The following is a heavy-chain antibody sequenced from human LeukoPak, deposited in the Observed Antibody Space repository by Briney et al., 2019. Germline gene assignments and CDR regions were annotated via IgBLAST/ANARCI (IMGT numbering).Heavy chain of an antibody. CDR3: ARSGSGSTYYFDY. CDR1: GGSISSGGYY. V-gene: IGHV4-31*03. D-gene: IGHD3-10*01. CDR2: IYYSGST. J-gene: IGHJ4*02. Sequence: TSETLSLTCTVSGGSISSGGYYWSWIRQHPGKGLEWIGYIYYSGSTYYNPSLKSRVTISVDTSKNQFSLKLSSVTAADTAVYYCARSGSGSTYYFDYWGQGTQVTVSS.